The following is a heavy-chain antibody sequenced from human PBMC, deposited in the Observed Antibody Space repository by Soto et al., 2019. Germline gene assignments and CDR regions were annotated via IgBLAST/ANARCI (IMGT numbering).Heavy chain of an antibody. CDR1: GFTFSSYS. Sequence: GGSMRLSSAASGFTFSSYSLSWLRQAPGKGLEWVSGISGSGQTTHYRDSVKGRFTISRDNFRNTLYLQVNSLRAEDTAVYFCAKSRGDSWTTYFFDYWGQGALVTVSS. D-gene: IGHD4-4*01. V-gene: IGHV3-23*01. J-gene: IGHJ4*02. CDR2: ISGSGQTT. CDR3: AKSRGDSWTTYFFDY.